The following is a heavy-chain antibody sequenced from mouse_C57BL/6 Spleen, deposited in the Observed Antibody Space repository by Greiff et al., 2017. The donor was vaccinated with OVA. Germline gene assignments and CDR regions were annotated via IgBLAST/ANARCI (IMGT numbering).Heavy chain of an antibody. V-gene: IGHV1-4*01. J-gene: IGHJ4*01. CDR3: ARSDSSLAMDY. Sequence: QVQLQQSGAELARPGASVKMSCKASGYTFTSYTMHWVKQRPGQGLEWIGYINPSSGYTKYNQKFKDKATLTADKSSSTAYMQLSSLTSEDSAVYYCARSDSSLAMDYWGQGTSVTVSS. D-gene: IGHD3-2*02. CDR2: INPSSGYT. CDR1: GYTFTSYT.